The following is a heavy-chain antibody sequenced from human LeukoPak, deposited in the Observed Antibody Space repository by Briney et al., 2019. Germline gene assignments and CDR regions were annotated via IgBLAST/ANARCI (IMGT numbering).Heavy chain of an antibody. CDR1: GFTFSSYA. Sequence: PGGSLRLSCAASGFTFSSYAMSWVRQAPGKGLEWVSAISGSGGSTYYADSVKGRFTISRDNSKNTLYLQMNSLRDTAIYYCAKGRVATPFDYWGQGTLVTVSS. CDR3: AKGRVATPFDY. V-gene: IGHV3-23*01. CDR2: ISGSGGST. D-gene: IGHD5-12*01. J-gene: IGHJ4*02.